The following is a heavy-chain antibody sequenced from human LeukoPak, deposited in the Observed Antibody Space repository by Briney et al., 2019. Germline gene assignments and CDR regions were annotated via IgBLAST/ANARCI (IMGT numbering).Heavy chain of an antibody. D-gene: IGHD5-24*01. V-gene: IGHV3-7*05. Sequence: GGSLRLSCAASGFXFSNYWMIWVRQAPGKGREWVGNIKQDGSEKRYADSVRGRFSISRDNAQTSLYLQMNSLRAEDTAVYYCARASDPWLQLTWGQGTLVTVSS. CDR3: ARASDPWLQLT. J-gene: IGHJ5*02. CDR1: GFXFSNYW. CDR2: IKQDGSEK.